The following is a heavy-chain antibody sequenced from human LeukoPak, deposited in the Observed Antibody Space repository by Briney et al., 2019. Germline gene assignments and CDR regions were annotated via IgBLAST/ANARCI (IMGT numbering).Heavy chain of an antibody. CDR2: MNPNSGNT. V-gene: IGHV1-8*01. D-gene: IGHD6-19*01. Sequence: ASVKVSCKASGYTFTNYDINWVRQATGQGLEWMGWMNPNSGNTGYAQKFQGRVTMTRNTSITTAYMELSSLRSEDTAVYYCARGYSSGWYGWFDPWGQGTLVTVSS. CDR1: GYTFTNYD. J-gene: IGHJ5*02. CDR3: ARGYSSGWYGWFDP.